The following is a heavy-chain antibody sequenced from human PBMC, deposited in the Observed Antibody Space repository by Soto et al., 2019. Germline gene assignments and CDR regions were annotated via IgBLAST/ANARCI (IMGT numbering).Heavy chain of an antibody. J-gene: IGHJ4*02. V-gene: IGHV3-23*01. D-gene: IGHD3-3*01. Sequence: EVQLLESGGGLVQPGGSLRISCAVSGFTFSSYAMSWVRQAPGKGLEWVSGISGSGGSTYYADSVKGRFTISRDNSKNTLYLQMNSLRAEDTAVYYCAKGSEYDFWSGYYIDYWGQGTLITVSS. CDR1: GFTFSSYA. CDR3: AKGSEYDFWSGYYIDY. CDR2: ISGSGGST.